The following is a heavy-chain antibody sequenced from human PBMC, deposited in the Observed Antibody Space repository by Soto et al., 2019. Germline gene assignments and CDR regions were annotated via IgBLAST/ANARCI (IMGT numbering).Heavy chain of an antibody. CDR2: ISYDGTNK. CDR3: AKDLQSYGDYDYYCYGMDV. D-gene: IGHD4-17*01. CDR1: GFTFSTYG. V-gene: IGHV3-30*18. Sequence: QVQLVESGGGEVQPGRSLTISCAASGFTFSTYGMHWVRQTPGKGLEWVAVISYDGTNKFYSDSVKGRFTISRDNVKNPLTLQINSLRADDTAFYSCAKDLQSYGDYDYYCYGMDVWGLGTRVTVSS. J-gene: IGHJ6*02.